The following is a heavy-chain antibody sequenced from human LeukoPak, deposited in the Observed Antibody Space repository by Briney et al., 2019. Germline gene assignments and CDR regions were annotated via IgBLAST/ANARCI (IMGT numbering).Heavy chain of an antibody. Sequence: YVTNKYYADSVKGRLTISRENSKKTLYLQMNSLRAEDTAVYYCARAQSYDFWSGYYIAYWGQGTLVTVSS. J-gene: IGHJ4*02. V-gene: IGHV3-30*03. D-gene: IGHD3-3*01. CDR2: YVTNK. CDR3: ARAQSYDFWSGYYIAY.